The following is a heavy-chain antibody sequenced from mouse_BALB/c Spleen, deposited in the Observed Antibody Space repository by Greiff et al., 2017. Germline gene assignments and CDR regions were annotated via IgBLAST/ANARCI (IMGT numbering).Heavy chain of an antibody. CDR2: IDPYYGGT. CDR1: GYSFTGYN. Sequence: EVKLMESGPELEKPGASVKISCKASGYSFTGYNMNWVKQSNGKSLEWIGNIDPYYGGTSYNQKFKGKATLTVDKSSSTAYMELSSLTSEDSAVYYCARGTGTFDYWGQGTTLTVSS. CDR3: ARGTGTFDY. D-gene: IGHD4-1*01. V-gene: IGHV1-39*01. J-gene: IGHJ2*01.